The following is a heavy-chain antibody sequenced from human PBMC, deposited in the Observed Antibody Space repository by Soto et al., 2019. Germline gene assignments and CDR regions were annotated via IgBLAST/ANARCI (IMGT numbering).Heavy chain of an antibody. Sequence: SETLSLTCTVSGGSISSSSYYWGWLRQPPGKGLEWIGSIYYSGSTYYNPSLKSRVTISVDTSKNQFSLKLSSVTAADTAVYYCARSFGVAVAGPFDYWGQGTLVT. CDR2: IYYSGST. D-gene: IGHD6-13*01. CDR1: GGSISSSSYY. CDR3: ARSFGVAVAGPFDY. V-gene: IGHV4-39*07. J-gene: IGHJ4*02.